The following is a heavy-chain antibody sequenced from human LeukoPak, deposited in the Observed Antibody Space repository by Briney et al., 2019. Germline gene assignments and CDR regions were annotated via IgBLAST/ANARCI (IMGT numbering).Heavy chain of an antibody. J-gene: IGHJ6*03. D-gene: IGHD3-10*01. CDR2: MNPNSGNT. CDR1: GYTFTSYD. V-gene: IGHV1-8*01. CDR3: ARGAGVYYYYYYMDV. Sequence: ASVKVSCKASGYTFTSYDINWVRQATGQGLEWMGWMNPNSGNTGYAQKFQGRVTMTRDTSISTAYMELSRLRSDDTAVHYCARGAGVYYYYYYMDVWGKGTTVTISS.